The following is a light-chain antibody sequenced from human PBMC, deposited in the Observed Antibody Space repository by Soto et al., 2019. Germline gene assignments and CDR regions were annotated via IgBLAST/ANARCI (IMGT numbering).Light chain of an antibody. CDR3: QHSGA. CDR1: QSVSSSY. Sequence: EIVLTQSPGTLSLSPGERATLSCRASQSVSSSYLAWYQQKPGQAPRLLIYGASSRATGIPDRFSGSGSETDFTLTINRLEPEDFAVYYCQHSGAFGQGTKV. J-gene: IGKJ1*01. V-gene: IGKV3-20*01. CDR2: GAS.